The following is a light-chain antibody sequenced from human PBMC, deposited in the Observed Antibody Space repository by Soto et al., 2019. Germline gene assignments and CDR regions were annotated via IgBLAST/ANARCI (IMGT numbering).Light chain of an antibody. CDR2: DVS. Sequence: QSALTKPACVSGSPGQSITISCTETRSDVGGYNYVSWYQQHPGKAPKLMIYDVSNRPSGVSNRFSGSKSSNTASLTISGLQAEDEADYYCSPYTSSSTRGFGGGTKLTVL. CDR1: RSDVGGYNY. CDR3: SPYTSSSTRG. J-gene: IGLJ2*01. V-gene: IGLV2-14*03.